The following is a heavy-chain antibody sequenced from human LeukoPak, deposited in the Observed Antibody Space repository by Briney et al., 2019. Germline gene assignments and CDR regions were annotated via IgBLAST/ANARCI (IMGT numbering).Heavy chain of an antibody. D-gene: IGHD6-19*01. J-gene: IGHJ4*02. CDR3: AKGGSAWYPSPDF. V-gene: IGHV3-23*01. Sequence: GGSLRLSGTASEFTFGIYAMSWVRQAPGKGLEWVSAISASGDITYYADSVKGRFTISRDNSKNTLYLEMNSLRAVDTAFYYCAKGGSAWYPSPDFWGQGTLVTVSA. CDR1: EFTFGIYA. CDR2: ISASGDIT.